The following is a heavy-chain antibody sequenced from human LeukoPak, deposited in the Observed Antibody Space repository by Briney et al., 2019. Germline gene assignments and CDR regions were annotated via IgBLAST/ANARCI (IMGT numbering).Heavy chain of an antibody. CDR1: GYTFTSYD. V-gene: IGHV1-8*01. Sequence: GASVKVSCKASGYTFTSYDINWVRQATGQGLEWMGWMNPNSGNTGYAQKFQGRVTMTRNTSISTAYMELSSLRFEDTAVYYCARGYKPAYSSGWSIFDYWGQGPLVTVSS. CDR2: MNPNSGNT. J-gene: IGHJ4*02. D-gene: IGHD6-19*01. CDR3: ARGYKPAYSSGWSIFDY.